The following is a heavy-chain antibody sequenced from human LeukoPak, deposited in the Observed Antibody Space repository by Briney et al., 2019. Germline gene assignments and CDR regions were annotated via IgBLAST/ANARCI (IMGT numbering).Heavy chain of an antibody. CDR3: ARYYDSSGSYFDY. Sequence: GASVKVSCKASGGTFSSYAISWVRQAPGQGLEWMGRIIPILGIANYAQKFQGRVTITADKSTSTAYMELSSLRSEDTAVYYCARYYDSSGSYFDYWGQGTLVTVSS. CDR1: GGTFSSYA. J-gene: IGHJ4*02. CDR2: IIPILGIA. V-gene: IGHV1-69*04. D-gene: IGHD3-22*01.